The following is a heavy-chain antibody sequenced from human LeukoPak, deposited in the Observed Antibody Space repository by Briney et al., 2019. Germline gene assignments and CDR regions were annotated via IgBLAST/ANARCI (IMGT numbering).Heavy chain of an antibody. CDR3: ARASSSGYSYGIVDY. Sequence: SETLSLTCAVYGGSFSGYYWSWIRQPPGKGLEWIGEINHSGSTNYNPSLKSRVTISVDTSKNQFSLKLSSVTAADTAVYYCARASSSGYSYGIVDYWGQGTLVTVSS. CDR1: GGSFSGYY. J-gene: IGHJ4*02. V-gene: IGHV4-34*01. D-gene: IGHD5-18*01. CDR2: INHSGST.